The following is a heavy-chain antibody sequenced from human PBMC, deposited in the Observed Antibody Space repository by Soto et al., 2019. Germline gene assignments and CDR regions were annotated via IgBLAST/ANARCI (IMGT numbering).Heavy chain of an antibody. CDR1: GFTFSSYE. Sequence: GGSLRLSCAASGFTFSSYEMNWVRQAPGKGLEWVSYISSSGSTIYYADSGKGRFTISRDNAKNSLYLQMNSLRAEDTAVYYCARDSNDYGGNPPDYWGQGTLVTVSS. CDR3: ARDSNDYGGNPPDY. D-gene: IGHD4-17*01. V-gene: IGHV3-48*03. CDR2: ISSSGSTI. J-gene: IGHJ4*02.